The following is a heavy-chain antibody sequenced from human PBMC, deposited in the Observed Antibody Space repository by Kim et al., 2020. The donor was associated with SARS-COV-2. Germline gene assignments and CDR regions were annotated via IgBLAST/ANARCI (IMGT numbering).Heavy chain of an antibody. CDR3: ARDYGDHYSPFDN. V-gene: IGHV4-39*07. CDR1: GGAISSTSYY. CDR2: IYYSGST. Sequence: SETLSLTCTVSGGAISSTSYYWGWVRQPPGKGLEWIGSIYYSGSTYYKPSLKSRVTISVDTSKNQFSLRLRSVTAADTAVYHCARDYGDHYSPFDNWGQGTLVTVSS. D-gene: IGHD4-17*01. J-gene: IGHJ4*02.